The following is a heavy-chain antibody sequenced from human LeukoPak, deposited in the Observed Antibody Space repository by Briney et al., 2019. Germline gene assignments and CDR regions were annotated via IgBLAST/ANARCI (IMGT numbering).Heavy chain of an antibody. J-gene: IGHJ5*02. CDR1: GGSIIGEHFY. Sequence: PSETLSLTCTVFGGSIIGEHFYWGWIRQPPGTGLEWIGSLYYSGSTYYNSSLKSRVTISVGTSKNQFSLSLTSVTAADTAVYYCATACCGYRSWFEPWSQGTPVTVSS. V-gene: IGHV4-39*07. CDR2: LYYSGST. D-gene: IGHD6-25*01. CDR3: ATACCGYRSWFEP.